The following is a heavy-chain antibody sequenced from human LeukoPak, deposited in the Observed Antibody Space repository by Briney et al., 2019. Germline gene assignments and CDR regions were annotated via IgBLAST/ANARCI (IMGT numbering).Heavy chain of an antibody. CDR2: IYYSGST. Sequence: PSETLSLTCTVSGGSISSYYRGWIRQPPGKGLEWIGSIYYSGSTYYNPSLKSRVTISVDTSKNQFSLKLSSVTAADTAVYYCARHDNYSSSWSTPYFDDWGQGTLVTVSS. CDR1: GGSISSYY. V-gene: IGHV4-39*01. D-gene: IGHD6-13*01. CDR3: ARHDNYSSSWSTPYFDD. J-gene: IGHJ4*02.